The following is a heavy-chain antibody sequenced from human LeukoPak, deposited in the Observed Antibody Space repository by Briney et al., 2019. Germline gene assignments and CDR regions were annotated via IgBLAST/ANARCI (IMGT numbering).Heavy chain of an antibody. D-gene: IGHD6-13*01. J-gene: IGHJ4*02. CDR2: ISSGSSTI. CDR3: ARSIVRGITAALDY. CDR1: GFTLSPYS. V-gene: IGHV3-48*02. Sequence: GGSLRLSCAASGFTLSPYSMNWVRQAPGKGLEWVSYISSGSSTIYYADSVKGRFTISRDNAKNSLYLQMNSLRDEDTALYCCARSIVRGITAALDYWGQGALVTVSS.